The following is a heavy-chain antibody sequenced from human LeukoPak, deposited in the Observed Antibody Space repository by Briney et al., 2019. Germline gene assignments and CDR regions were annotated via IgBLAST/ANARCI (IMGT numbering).Heavy chain of an antibody. CDR2: IYYSGST. D-gene: IGHD6-6*01. V-gene: IGHV4-59*01. CDR3: ARHGPYSSSSPFDY. J-gene: IGHJ4*02. CDR1: GDSISTYY. Sequence: SETLSLTCTVSGDSISTYYWSWLRQPPGKGLEWLGYIYYSGSTTYNPSLKSRVTISVDSPKNQFSLKLTSVTAADTAVYYCARHGPYSSSSPFDYWGQGTLVTVSS.